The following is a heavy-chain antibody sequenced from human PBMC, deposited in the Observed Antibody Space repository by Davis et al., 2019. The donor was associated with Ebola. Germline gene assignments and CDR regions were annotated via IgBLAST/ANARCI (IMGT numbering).Heavy chain of an antibody. CDR1: GGSFSNYY. CDR3: ARDTNELGNAFDI. J-gene: IGHJ3*02. V-gene: IGHV4-59*01. Sequence: SETLSLTCTVSGGSFSNYYWSWIWQPPGKGLEWIGYVYYSGTTNYNPSLKSRVTISVDTSKSRFSLRLSSVTAADTAMYYCARDTNELGNAFDIWGQGTMVTVSS. CDR2: VYYSGTT. D-gene: IGHD7-27*01.